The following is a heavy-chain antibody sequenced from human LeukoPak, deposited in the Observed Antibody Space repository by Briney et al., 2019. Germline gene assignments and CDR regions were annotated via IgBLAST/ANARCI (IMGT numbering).Heavy chain of an antibody. D-gene: IGHD5-18*01. Sequence: GESLKISCKGSGYSFTTNWIGWVRQMPGKGLECMGIIYPADSDTKYNPSFHGHVTISADKSISTAYLQWSSLKASDTAIYYCARPTDPIYSYAFNYWGQGTLVTVSS. V-gene: IGHV5-51*01. CDR1: GYSFTTNW. CDR3: ARPTDPIYSYAFNY. J-gene: IGHJ4*02. CDR2: IYPADSDT.